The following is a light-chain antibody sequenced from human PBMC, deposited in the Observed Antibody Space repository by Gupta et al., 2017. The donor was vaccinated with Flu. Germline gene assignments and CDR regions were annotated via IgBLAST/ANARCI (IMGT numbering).Light chain of an antibody. Sequence: PSTLSASVGDRVTITCRASQSIRNWLAWYQQKPGKAPNLLIYMASSLESGVPSRFSGSGSGTEFTLTISSLQPDDFATYYCQQEDNSSGTFGQGTKMDIK. CDR3: QQEDNSSGT. CDR2: MAS. CDR1: QSIRNW. V-gene: IGKV1-5*03. J-gene: IGKJ2*01.